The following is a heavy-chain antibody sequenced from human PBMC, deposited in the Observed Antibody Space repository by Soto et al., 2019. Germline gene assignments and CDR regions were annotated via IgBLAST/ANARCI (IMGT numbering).Heavy chain of an antibody. CDR3: AGPADGPMVVTS. CDR2: INHSGAS. Sequence: SETLSLTCAVYGVSFSDYSWTWIRQSPGKGLEWIGEINHSGASYYNPSLESRVTISVDTSKNQFSLKLTSVTAADTAVYYCAGPADGPMVVTSLGQGILVTVSS. D-gene: IGHD3-22*01. J-gene: IGHJ5*02. V-gene: IGHV4-34*01. CDR1: GVSFSDYS.